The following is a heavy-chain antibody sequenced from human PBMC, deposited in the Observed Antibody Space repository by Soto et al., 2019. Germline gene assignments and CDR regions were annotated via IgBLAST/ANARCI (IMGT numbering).Heavy chain of an antibody. CDR2: IYYSERT. CDR3: ARDRAYYDRSGYFRVEGYYGMSG. V-gene: IGHV4-30-4*01. Sequence: TPSLTLTVPRGAINSGDYSWSWICQPPEKSMEWIVYIYYSERTCYNPSLKSRVTISVDTSKHQFSLKLSSVTAADTAVYYCARDRAYYDRSGYFRVEGYYGMSGRGQGTTVTVSS. CDR1: RGAINSGDYS. J-gene: IGHJ6*02. D-gene: IGHD3-22*01.